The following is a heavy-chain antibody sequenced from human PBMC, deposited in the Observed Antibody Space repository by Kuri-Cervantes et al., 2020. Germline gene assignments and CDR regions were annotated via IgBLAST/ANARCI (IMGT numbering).Heavy chain of an antibody. CDR2: ISSSGSTI. Sequence: GGSLRLSCAASGFTFSDYYMSWIRQAPGKGLEWVSYISSSGSTIYYADSVKGRFIISRDNSKNTLYLQMNSLRAEDTAVYYCARAGHGGDAFDIWGQGTMVPSPQ. V-gene: IGHV3-11*04. CDR3: ARAGHGGDAFDI. CDR1: GFTFSDYY. J-gene: IGHJ3*02.